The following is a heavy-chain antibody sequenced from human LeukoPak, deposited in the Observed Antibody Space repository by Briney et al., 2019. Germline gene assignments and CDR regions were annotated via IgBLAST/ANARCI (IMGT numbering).Heavy chain of an antibody. V-gene: IGHV4-59*08. CDR2: IYYSGST. J-gene: IGHJ3*02. D-gene: IGHD3-22*01. Sequence: PSETLSLTCTVSGGSISSYYWSWIRQPPGKGLEWIGYIYYSGSTNYNPSLKSRVTISVDTSKNQFSLKLSSVTAADTAVYYCARAPSDYYDSRDDAFDIWGQGTMVTVSS. CDR3: ARAPSDYYDSRDDAFDI. CDR1: GGSISSYY.